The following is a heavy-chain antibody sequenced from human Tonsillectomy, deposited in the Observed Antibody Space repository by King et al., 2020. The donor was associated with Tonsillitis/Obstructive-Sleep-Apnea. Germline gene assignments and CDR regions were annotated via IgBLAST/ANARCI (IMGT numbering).Heavy chain of an antibody. V-gene: IGHV4-4*02. D-gene: IGHD2-15*01. J-gene: IGHJ5*02. CDR2: IYHSGST. CDR1: GGSISSSNW. CDR3: ARLVDCSGGSCYSGWFDP. Sequence: VQLQESGPGLVEPSGTLSLTCAVSGGSISSSNWWSWVRQPPGKGLEWIGEIYHSGSTNYNPSLKSRVTISVDKSKNQFSLKLSSVTAADTAVYYCARLVDCSGGSCYSGWFDPWGQGTLVTVSS.